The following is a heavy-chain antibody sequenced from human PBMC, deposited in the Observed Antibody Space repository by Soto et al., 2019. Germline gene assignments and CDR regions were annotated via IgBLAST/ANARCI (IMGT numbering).Heavy chain of an antibody. Sequence: GGSLRLSCAASGFTFSSYAMGWVRQGPGKGLEWVAVVSIGGSTHYADSVRGRFTISRDNSKNTLSLQMNSLTAEDTAVYFCAKRRGAGGHFDYWGQGALVTVSA. D-gene: IGHD2-15*01. V-gene: IGHV3-23*01. CDR2: VSIGGST. J-gene: IGHJ4*02. CDR1: GFTFSSYA. CDR3: AKRRGAGGHFDY.